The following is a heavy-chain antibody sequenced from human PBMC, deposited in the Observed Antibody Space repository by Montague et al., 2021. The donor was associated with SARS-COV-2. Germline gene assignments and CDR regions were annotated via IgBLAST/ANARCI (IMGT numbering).Heavy chain of an antibody. CDR2: IYYNGTT. CDR1: GGSISSYY. CDR3: ARERGYQLLSGWFDP. J-gene: IGHJ5*02. Sequence: SETLSLTCTVSGGSISSYYWSWIRQPPGKGLEWIGYIYYNGTTNYSPSLKGRVSISVDTSKNQFSLEMNSVTAADTAVYYCARERGYQLLSGWFDPWGQGTRVTVSS. D-gene: IGHD2-2*01. V-gene: IGHV4-59*01.